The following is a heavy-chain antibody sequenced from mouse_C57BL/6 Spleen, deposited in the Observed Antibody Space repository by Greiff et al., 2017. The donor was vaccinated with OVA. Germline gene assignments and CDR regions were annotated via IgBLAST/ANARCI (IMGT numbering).Heavy chain of an antibody. J-gene: IGHJ3*01. CDR2: IYPGSGNT. CDR1: GYSFTSYY. V-gene: IGHV1-66*01. D-gene: IGHD1-1*01. CDR3: ATSGSSSSGFAY. Sequence: QVQLQQSGPELVKPGASVKISCKASGYSFTSYYIHWVQQRPGQGLEWIGWIYPGSGNTKYNEKFKGKATLTADTSSSTAFMQLSGVTSADSAVDNGATSGSSSSGFAYWGQGTLVTVSA.